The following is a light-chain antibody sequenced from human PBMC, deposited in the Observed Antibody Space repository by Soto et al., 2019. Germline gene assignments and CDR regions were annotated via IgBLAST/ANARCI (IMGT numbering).Light chain of an antibody. J-gene: IGKJ5*01. CDR2: DAS. CDR1: QSVSSY. V-gene: IGKV3-11*01. Sequence: EIVLTQSPATLSLSPGERATLSCRASQSVSSYLAWYQQKPGQAPRLLIYDASNRATGIPARFSGSGSGTDFTLTISRLEPEDFAVYYCQKRSSWPLITFGQGTRLEIK. CDR3: QKRSSWPLIT.